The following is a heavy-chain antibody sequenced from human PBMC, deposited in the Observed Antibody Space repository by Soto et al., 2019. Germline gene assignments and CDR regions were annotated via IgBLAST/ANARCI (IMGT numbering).Heavy chain of an antibody. J-gene: IGHJ5*02. V-gene: IGHV3-23*01. CDR3: AKRFSTSWYDWFDP. Sequence: EVQLLESGGGLVHPGGSLRLSCAASGFSFSNYAMTWVRQAPGKGLEWVSGISESGNSIYYADSVKGRFTTSRDNSKSTLERQMNSLRAEDTALYYCAKRFSTSWYDWFDPWGQGTLVTFSS. CDR2: ISESGNSI. CDR1: GFSFSNYA. D-gene: IGHD6-13*01.